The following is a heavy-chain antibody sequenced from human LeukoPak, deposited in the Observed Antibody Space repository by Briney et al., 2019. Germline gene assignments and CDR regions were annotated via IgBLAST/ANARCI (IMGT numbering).Heavy chain of an antibody. CDR3: ARGPYDSSGYRAMVPFDY. CDR1: GYTFTGYY. CDR2: IIPIFGTA. Sequence: SVKVSCKASGYTFTGYYMHWVRQAPGQGLEWMGGIIPIFGTANYAQKFQGRVTITADKSTSTAYMELSSLRSEDTAVYYCARGPYDSSGYRAMVPFDYWGQGTLVTVSS. D-gene: IGHD3-22*01. J-gene: IGHJ4*02. V-gene: IGHV1-69*06.